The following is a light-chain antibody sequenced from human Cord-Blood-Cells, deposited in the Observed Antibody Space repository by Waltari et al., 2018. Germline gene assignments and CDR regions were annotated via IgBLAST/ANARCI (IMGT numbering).Light chain of an antibody. CDR2: GAS. V-gene: IGKV1-39*01. CDR3: QQYNNWPLEYT. Sequence: DIQMTQSPSSLSASVGDRVTITCRASQSISSYLNWYQQKPGKAPKLLIYGASTRATGIPARFSGSGSGTEFTLTISSLQSEDFAVYYCQQYNNWPLEYTFGQGTKLEIK. CDR1: QSISSY. J-gene: IGKJ2*01.